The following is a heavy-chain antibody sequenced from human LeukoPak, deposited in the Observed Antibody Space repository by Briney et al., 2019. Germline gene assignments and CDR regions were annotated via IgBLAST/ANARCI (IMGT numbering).Heavy chain of an antibody. CDR1: GFTFNDYA. Sequence: GGSLRLSCAASGFTFNDYAMSWVRQSPATGLEGVSAVSDIGNSTFYADALMGRFTISRDNSKNTLFLQMNDLRIDDTAVYYCAKGDSSGNWFDAWGQGTLVSVSS. V-gene: IGHV3-23*01. CDR2: VSDIGNST. D-gene: IGHD6-19*01. J-gene: IGHJ5*02. CDR3: AKGDSSGNWFDA.